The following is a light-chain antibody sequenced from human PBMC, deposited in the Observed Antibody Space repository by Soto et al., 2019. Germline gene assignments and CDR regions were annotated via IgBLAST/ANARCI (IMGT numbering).Light chain of an antibody. J-gene: IGKJ1*01. CDR2: AAS. V-gene: IGKV3-15*01. CDR1: ESVTSS. Sequence: EIVMTESPATMSVSPGEIYTPSCRASESVTSSLAWYQQKPGQPPRLLIYAASTRATDVPARFSGGGSETEFTLTISSLQSEDFAVYFCQQYNIWPLWTFGQGTKVDIK. CDR3: QQYNIWPLWT.